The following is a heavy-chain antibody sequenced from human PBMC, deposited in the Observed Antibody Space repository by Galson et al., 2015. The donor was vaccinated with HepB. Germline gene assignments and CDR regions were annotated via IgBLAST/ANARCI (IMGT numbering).Heavy chain of an antibody. V-gene: IGHV3-15*01. J-gene: IGHJ3*02. CDR3: TTDLDGRDGYDDAFDI. CDR2: IKSKTDGGTT. Sequence: SLRLSCAASGFTFSNAWMSWVRQAPGKGLEWVGRIKSKTDGGTTDYAAPVKGRFIISRDDSKNTLYLQMNSLKTEDTAVYYCTTDLDGRDGYDDAFDIWGQGTMVTVSS. D-gene: IGHD5-24*01. CDR1: GFTFSNAW.